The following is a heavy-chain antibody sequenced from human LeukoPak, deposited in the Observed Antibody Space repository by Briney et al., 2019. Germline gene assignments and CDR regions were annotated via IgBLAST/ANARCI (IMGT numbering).Heavy chain of an antibody. CDR3: ARGGCSGGSCYSSIEYYYYYIDV. Sequence: SETPSLTCTVSGGSISSYYWSWIRQPAGKGLEWIGRIYTSGSTNYNPSLKSRVTMSVDTSKNQFSLKLSSVTAADTAVYYCARGGCSGGSCYSSIEYYYYYIDVWGKGTTVTVSS. V-gene: IGHV4-4*07. CDR2: IYTSGST. CDR1: GGSISSYY. J-gene: IGHJ6*03. D-gene: IGHD2-15*01.